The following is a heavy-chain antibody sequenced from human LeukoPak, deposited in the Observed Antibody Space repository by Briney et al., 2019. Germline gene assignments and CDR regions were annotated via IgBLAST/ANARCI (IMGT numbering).Heavy chain of an antibody. CDR2: FDPEDGER. J-gene: IGHJ3*01. D-gene: IGHD2-21*02. Sequence: ASVRVSCKVSGYTLTKLSMHWVRQAPGKGLEWMGRFDPEDGERIYAQRFQGRVTMTEDTTTDTAYMELSSLRSEDTAIFFCTTETRGVTHTVPDDGFYVWGQGTLVTVSS. CDR1: GYTLTKLS. V-gene: IGHV1-24*01. CDR3: TTETRGVTHTVPDDGFYV.